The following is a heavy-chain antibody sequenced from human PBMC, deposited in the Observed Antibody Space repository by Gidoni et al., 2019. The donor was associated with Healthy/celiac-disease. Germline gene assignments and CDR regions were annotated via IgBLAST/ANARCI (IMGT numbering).Heavy chain of an antibody. CDR2: IYYSGST. CDR3: ARVYSSSWPNWFDP. J-gene: IGHJ5*02. CDR1: GGSRSSYY. D-gene: IGHD6-13*01. V-gene: IGHV4-59*01. Sequence: QVQLQESGPGLVKPSETLSLPCTVSGGSRSSYYWRWIQQPPGKGLEWIGYIYYSGSTNYNPSLTSRVTISVDTSKNQFSLKLSSVTAADTAVYYCARVYSSSWPNWFDPWGQGTLVTVSS.